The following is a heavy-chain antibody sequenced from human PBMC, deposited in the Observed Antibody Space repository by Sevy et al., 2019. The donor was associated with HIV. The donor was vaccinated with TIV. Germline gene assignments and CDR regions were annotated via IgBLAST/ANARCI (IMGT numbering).Heavy chain of an antibody. Sequence: GGSLRLSCAASGFTFSNAWMSWVRQAPGKGLEWVGRIKSKTDGGTTDYAAPGKGRFTISRDDSKNTLDLQMNSLKTEDTAVYYCTTTRGWDYFDYWGQGTLVTVSS. CDR3: TTTRGWDYFDY. D-gene: IGHD1-26*01. CDR2: IKSKTDGGTT. J-gene: IGHJ4*02. CDR1: GFTFSNAW. V-gene: IGHV3-15*01.